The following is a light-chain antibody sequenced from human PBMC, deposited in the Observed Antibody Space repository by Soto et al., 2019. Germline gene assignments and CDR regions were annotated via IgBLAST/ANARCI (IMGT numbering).Light chain of an antibody. Sequence: QYALTQPASVSGSPGQSITISCTGTSSDVGDSNYVSWYQQHPGKAPKLMIYEVSHRLSGVSNRFSGSKSGYTASLTISGLQDEDEADYYCSSYISNSIVVFGGGTKLTVL. V-gene: IGLV2-14*01. CDR2: EVS. CDR1: SSDVGDSNY. J-gene: IGLJ2*01. CDR3: SSYISNSIVV.